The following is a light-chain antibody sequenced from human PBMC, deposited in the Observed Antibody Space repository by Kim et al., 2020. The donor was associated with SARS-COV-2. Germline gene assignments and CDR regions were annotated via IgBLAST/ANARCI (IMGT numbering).Light chain of an antibody. Sequence: EIVLTQSPGTLSLSPGERGTLSCRASQSIGSDYLAWYQQKPGQAPRLLIYGASSRATGIPDRFSGSGSGTDFTLTISRLEPEDFAVYYCQHYGSSPLFTFGPGTKVDIK. J-gene: IGKJ3*01. V-gene: IGKV3-20*01. CDR1: QSIGSDY. CDR3: QHYGSSPLFT. CDR2: GAS.